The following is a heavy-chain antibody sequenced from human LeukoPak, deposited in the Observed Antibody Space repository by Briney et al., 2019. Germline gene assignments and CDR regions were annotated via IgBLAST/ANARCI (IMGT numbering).Heavy chain of an antibody. D-gene: IGHD6-19*01. CDR1: GFTFSSYG. CDR2: IWYDGSNK. CDR3: ARPARIAVAGTLDY. Sequence: PGGSLRLSCAAFGFTFSSYGMHWVRQAPGKGLEWVAVIWYDGSNKYYADSVKGRFTISRDNSKNTLYLQMNSLRAENTAVYYCARPARIAVAGTLDYWGQGTLVTVSS. J-gene: IGHJ4*02. V-gene: IGHV3-33*01.